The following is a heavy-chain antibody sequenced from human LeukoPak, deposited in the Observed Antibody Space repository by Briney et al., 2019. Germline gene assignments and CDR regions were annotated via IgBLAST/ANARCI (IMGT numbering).Heavy chain of an antibody. CDR3: ARDSRVVRGVRGLDV. CDR1: GYTFTSYG. V-gene: IGHV1-18*01. D-gene: IGHD3-10*01. CDR2: ISPYNANT. Sequence: ASVKVSCKASGYTFTSYGISWVRQAPGQGLEWMGWISPYNANTNHPQKLQGRVTMTIDTTTSTANMELRSLRSDDTAVYYCARDSRVVRGVRGLDVWGQGTTVTVSS. J-gene: IGHJ6*02.